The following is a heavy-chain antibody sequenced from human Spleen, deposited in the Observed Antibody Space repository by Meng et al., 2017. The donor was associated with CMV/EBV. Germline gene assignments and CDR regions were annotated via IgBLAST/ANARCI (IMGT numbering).Heavy chain of an antibody. CDR3: AKGGGYCSSTSCYVDY. Sequence: GESLKISCAASGFTFSSYGMHWVRQVPGKGLEWVSSISGSGGSTYYADSVKGRFTISRDNSKNTLYLQMNSLRAEDTAVYYCAKGGGYCSSTSCYVDYWGQGTLVTVSS. D-gene: IGHD2-2*01. V-gene: IGHV3-23*01. CDR1: GFTFSSYG. J-gene: IGHJ4*02. CDR2: ISGSGGST.